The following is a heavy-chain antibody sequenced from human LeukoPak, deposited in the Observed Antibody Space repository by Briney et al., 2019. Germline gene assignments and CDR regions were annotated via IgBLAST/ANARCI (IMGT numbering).Heavy chain of an antibody. Sequence: GSLRLSCAASGFTFSSSAMSWVRQAPGKGLEWVSSIRSSSNYIYYADSAKGRFTISRDNAKNSLYLQMNSLRAEDTAVYYCARGGDWAFDSWGQETLVTVSS. D-gene: IGHD2-21*02. CDR1: GFTFSSSA. CDR2: IRSSSNYI. J-gene: IGHJ4*02. V-gene: IGHV3-21*01. CDR3: ARGGDWAFDS.